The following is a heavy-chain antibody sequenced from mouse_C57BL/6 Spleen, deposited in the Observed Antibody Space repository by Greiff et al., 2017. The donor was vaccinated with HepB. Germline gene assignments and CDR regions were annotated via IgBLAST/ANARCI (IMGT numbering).Heavy chain of an antibody. J-gene: IGHJ4*01. CDR2: ISDGGSYT. D-gene: IGHD1-1*01. V-gene: IGHV5-4*01. Sequence: DVKLQESGGGLVKPGGSLKLSCAASGFTFSSYAMSWVRQTPEKRLEWVATISDGGSYTYYPDNVKGRFTISRDNAKNNLYLQMSHLKSEDTAMYYCARDPYYYGSRGDAMDYWGQGTSVTVSS. CDR3: ARDPYYYGSRGDAMDY. CDR1: GFTFSSYA.